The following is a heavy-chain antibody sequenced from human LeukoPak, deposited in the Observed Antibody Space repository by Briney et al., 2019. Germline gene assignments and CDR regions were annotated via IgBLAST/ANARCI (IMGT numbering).Heavy chain of an antibody. J-gene: IGHJ1*01. Sequence: GGSLRLSCAASGFTFSSYTMSWVRQAPGKGLEWVSTITTSDGNTYYADSVKGRFTISRDNAKNSLYLQMNSLRAEDTAVYYCARLKYGSPQHWGQGTLVTVSS. D-gene: IGHD1-26*01. CDR1: GFTFSSYT. CDR2: ITTSDGNT. V-gene: IGHV3-21*01. CDR3: ARLKYGSPQH.